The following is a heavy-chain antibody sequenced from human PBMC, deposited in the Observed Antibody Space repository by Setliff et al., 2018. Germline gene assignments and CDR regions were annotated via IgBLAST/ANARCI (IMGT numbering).Heavy chain of an antibody. CDR2: IHYRGTT. Sequence: SETLSLTCTVSGASISSGTYYWAWIRQPPGKGLEWIGRIHYRGTTYYNPSLKSRVTISIDTSKDQFSLKLISMTAADTAVYYCARGRNIAARLLDSWGQGTLVTVSS. CDR1: GASISSGTYY. CDR3: ARGRNIAARLLDS. J-gene: IGHJ4*02. V-gene: IGHV4-39*07. D-gene: IGHD6-6*01.